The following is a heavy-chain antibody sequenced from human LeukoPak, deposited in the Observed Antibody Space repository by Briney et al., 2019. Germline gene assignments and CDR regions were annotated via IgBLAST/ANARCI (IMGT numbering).Heavy chain of an antibody. CDR3: AREVDSILWMEFDY. V-gene: IGHV3-11*06. J-gene: IGHJ4*02. D-gene: IGHD2-21*01. Sequence: PGGSLRLSCAASGFIFSDYYMSWMRQAPGKGLEWLSYIDGSSSRTNYADSAKGRFTISRDNAKNSLYLQMNSLRAEDTAVYYCAREVDSILWMEFDYWGQGTLVTVSS. CDR2: IDGSSSRT. CDR1: GFIFSDYY.